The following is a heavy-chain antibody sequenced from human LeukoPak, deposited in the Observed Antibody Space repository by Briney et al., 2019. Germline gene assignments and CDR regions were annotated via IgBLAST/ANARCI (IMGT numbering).Heavy chain of an antibody. D-gene: IGHD2/OR15-2a*01. CDR1: GYTFTNYG. CDR3: ARDTDFSIDY. V-gene: IGHV1-18*01. J-gene: IGHJ4*02. Sequence: ASVKVSCEASGYTFTNYGIAWVLQAPGQGLEWMGWINTRSGDAQLAHSLQARVTMTTDTSTSTASMELGSLGSDDTAVYYCARDTDFSIDYWGQGSLVTVSS. CDR2: INTRSGDA.